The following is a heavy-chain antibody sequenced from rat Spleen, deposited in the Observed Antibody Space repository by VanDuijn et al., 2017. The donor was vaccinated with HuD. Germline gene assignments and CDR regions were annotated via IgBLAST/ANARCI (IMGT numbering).Heavy chain of an antibody. V-gene: IGHV5S13*01. J-gene: IGHJ1*01. CDR1: GFTFSNYD. CDR3: ARRGYGGYWYFDF. Sequence: EVQLVESGGGLVQPGRSLKLSCAASGFTFSNYDMAWVRQAPTKGLEWVASISTGGGNTYYRDSVKGRFTISRDNAENTVYLQMNSLRSEDTATYYCARRGYGGYWYFDFWGPGTMVTVSS. D-gene: IGHD1-11*01. CDR2: ISTGGGNT.